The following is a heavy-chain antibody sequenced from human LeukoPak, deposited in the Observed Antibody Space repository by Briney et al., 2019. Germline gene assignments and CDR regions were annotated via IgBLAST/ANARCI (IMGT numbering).Heavy chain of an antibody. CDR3: AKDRVATITCAVY. V-gene: IGHV3-23*01. D-gene: IGHD5-12*01. J-gene: IGHJ4*02. CDR2: ISGSGGST. CDR1: GFTFSSYA. Sequence: GGSLRLSRAASGFTFSSYAISWVRQAPGKGLEWVSAISGSGGSTYYADSVKGRFTISRDNSKNTLYLQMNSLRAEDTAVYYCAKDRVATITCAVYWGQGTLVTVSS.